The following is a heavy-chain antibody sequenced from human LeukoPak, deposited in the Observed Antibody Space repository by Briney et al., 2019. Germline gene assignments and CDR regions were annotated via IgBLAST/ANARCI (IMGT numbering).Heavy chain of an antibody. CDR2: VYSSGST. V-gene: IGHV4-61*02. J-gene: IGHJ6*03. CDR3: AREPRGYSGYYMDV. D-gene: IGHD4-11*01. Sequence: SETLSLTCTVSGNSISSYNYYWSWVRQPAGKGLEWIGRVYSSGSTNYNPYNPALTGRVTISIDASRNQFFLDLTSVTAADTAVYYCAREPRGYSGYYMDVWGKGTTVTVSS. CDR1: GNSISSYNYY.